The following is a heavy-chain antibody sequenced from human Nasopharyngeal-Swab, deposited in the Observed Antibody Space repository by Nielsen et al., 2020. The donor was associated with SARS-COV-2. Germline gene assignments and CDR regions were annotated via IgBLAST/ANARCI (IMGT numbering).Heavy chain of an antibody. D-gene: IGHD3-22*01. Sequence: SVKVSCKTSGDTFTNSAISWVRQAPGQGLEWRGGIVPALGLPNYAQKFRGRVTISADRSTTTSYLELRSLRSDDTAVYYCARDAEDSSGYYHYYYGMDVWGQGTTVTVSS. CDR1: GDTFTNSA. J-gene: IGHJ6*02. CDR3: ARDAEDSSGYYHYYYGMDV. CDR2: IVPALGLP. V-gene: IGHV1-69*10.